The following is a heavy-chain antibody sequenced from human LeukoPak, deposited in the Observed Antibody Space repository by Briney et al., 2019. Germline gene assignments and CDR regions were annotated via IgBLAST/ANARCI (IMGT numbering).Heavy chain of an antibody. CDR1: GFTFSGYS. Sequence: PGGSLRLSCAASGFTFSGYSMNWVRQAPGKGLEWVSYISSSSTIYYADSVKGRFTISRDNAKNSLYLQMNSLRAEDTAVYYCASPDSSDYYFHDYWGQGTLVTVSS. J-gene: IGHJ4*02. D-gene: IGHD3-22*01. V-gene: IGHV3-48*01. CDR2: ISSSSTI. CDR3: ASPDSSDYYFHDY.